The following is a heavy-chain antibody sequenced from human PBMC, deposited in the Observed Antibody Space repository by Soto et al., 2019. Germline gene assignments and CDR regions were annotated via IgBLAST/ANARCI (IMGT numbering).Heavy chain of an antibody. CDR2: ISGSDGKS. Sequence: EVQLLESGGGLVRPGGSLRLSCTASGFSFSSYALSWVPQAPGKGLEWVSTISGSDGKSYYADSVKGRFSISRETSKTILYLEMTSLRVEDTAVYYCARWSFLDYWGQGTRVTVS. V-gene: IGHV3-23*01. J-gene: IGHJ4*02. D-gene: IGHD1-26*01. CDR3: ARWSFLDY. CDR1: GFSFSSYA.